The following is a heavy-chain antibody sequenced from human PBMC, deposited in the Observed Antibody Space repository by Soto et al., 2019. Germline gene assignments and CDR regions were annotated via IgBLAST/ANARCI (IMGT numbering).Heavy chain of an antibody. V-gene: IGHV1-2*02. CDR1: GYTFTAYY. Sequence: QVQLVQSGAEVEKPGASVKVSCRASGYTFTAYYMHWVRQAPGQGLEWMGWVNPNTGGTKCAQNFQGRVTMTRDTSVSTAYMEMGRLTSDDTAVYFCARARVPTISEDAFDIWGQGTLVTVSS. CDR3: ARARVPTISEDAFDI. D-gene: IGHD2-2*01. CDR2: VNPNTGGT. J-gene: IGHJ3*02.